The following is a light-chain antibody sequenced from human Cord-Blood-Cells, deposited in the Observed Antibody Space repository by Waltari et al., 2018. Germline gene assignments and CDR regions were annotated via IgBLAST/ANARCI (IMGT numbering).Light chain of an antibody. CDR1: SSDVGKYNL. V-gene: IGLV2-23*02. CDR3: CSYAGSSTYV. CDR2: EVS. J-gene: IGLJ1*01. Sequence: SALTQPAPVSGSPGQSITISCTGTSSDVGKYNLVSWYQQHPGKAPTLMIYEVSKRPSGVSNRFSGSKSGNTASLTISALQAEDEADYYCCSYAGSSTYVFGTGTKVTVL.